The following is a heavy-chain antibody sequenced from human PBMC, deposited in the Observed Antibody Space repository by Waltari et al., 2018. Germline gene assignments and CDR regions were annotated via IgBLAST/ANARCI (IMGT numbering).Heavy chain of an antibody. Sequence: QVQLVESGGGVVQPGRSLRLSCPASGFTFSSYGMHWVRQAPGKGLEWVAVIWYDGSNKYYAGSVKGRFTISRDNSKNTLYLQMNSLRAEDTAVYYCATSMAVAGKGRGWFDSWGQGTLVTVSS. D-gene: IGHD6-19*01. V-gene: IGHV3-33*01. CDR1: GFTFSSYG. J-gene: IGHJ5*01. CDR2: IWYDGSNK. CDR3: ATSMAVAGKGRGWFDS.